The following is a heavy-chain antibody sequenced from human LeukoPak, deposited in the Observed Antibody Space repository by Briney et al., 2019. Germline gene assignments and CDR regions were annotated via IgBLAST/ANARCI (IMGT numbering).Heavy chain of an antibody. CDR1: GYTFTSYY. CDR3: ARKKSYYSSGYYFDY. CDR2: INPRGGST. V-gene: IGHV1-46*01. D-gene: IGHD3-22*01. J-gene: IGHJ4*02. Sequence: GASVKVSCKASGYTFTSYYMHWMRQAPGQGPEWMGIINPRGGSTDYSQKFQDRVTMSSDTSTSTAYMELSSLRSEDTAVYYCARKKSYYSSGYYFDYWGQGTLVTVSS.